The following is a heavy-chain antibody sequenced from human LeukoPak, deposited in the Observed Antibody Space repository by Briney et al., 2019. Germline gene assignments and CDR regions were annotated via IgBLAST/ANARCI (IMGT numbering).Heavy chain of an antibody. Sequence: GGSLRLSCAASGFTFSSYEMNWVRQASGKGLEWVSYISSSGSTIYYADSVKGRFTISRDNAKNSLYLQMNSLRAEDTALYYCAKGSSGYFADLWGQGTLVTVSS. CDR1: GFTFSSYE. D-gene: IGHD3-22*01. V-gene: IGHV3-48*03. CDR2: ISSSGSTI. J-gene: IGHJ5*02. CDR3: AKGSSGYFADL.